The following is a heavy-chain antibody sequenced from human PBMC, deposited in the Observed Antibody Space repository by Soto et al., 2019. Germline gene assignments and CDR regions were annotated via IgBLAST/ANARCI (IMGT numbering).Heavy chain of an antibody. Sequence: GGSLRLSCAASGFTFSSYGMHWVRQAPGKGLEWVAVISYDGSNKYYADSVKGRFTISRDNSKNTLYLQMNSLRAEDTAVYCCAKDDNLGGDYAGGYFDYWGQGTLVTVSS. CDR2: ISYDGSNK. V-gene: IGHV3-30*18. CDR3: AKDDNLGGDYAGGYFDY. D-gene: IGHD4-17*01. J-gene: IGHJ4*02. CDR1: GFTFSSYG.